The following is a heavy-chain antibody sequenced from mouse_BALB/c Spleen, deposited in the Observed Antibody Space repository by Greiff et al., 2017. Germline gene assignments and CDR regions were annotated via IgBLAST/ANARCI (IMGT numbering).Heavy chain of an antibody. D-gene: IGHD1-1*01. V-gene: IGHV1-77*01. J-gene: IGHJ1*01. CDR3: ARGDYYGSSLIYWYFDV. Sequence: QVQLQQSGPELVKPGASVKMSCKASGYTFTDYVISWVKQRTGQGLEWIGEIYPGSGSTYYNEKFKGKATLTADKSSNTAYMQLSSLTSEDSAVYFCARGDYYGSSLIYWYFDVWGAGTTVTVSS. CDR1: GYTFTDYV. CDR2: IYPGSGST.